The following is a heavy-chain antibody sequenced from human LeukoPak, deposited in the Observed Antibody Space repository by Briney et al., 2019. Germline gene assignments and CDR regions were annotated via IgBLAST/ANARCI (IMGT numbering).Heavy chain of an antibody. V-gene: IGHV3-30*04. CDR3: ARADNSKWHNFDY. J-gene: IGHJ4*02. Sequence: PGRSLRLSCAASEFTFSRFAMHWVRQAPGKGLEWVAVTSYDGNIKYYADSVRGRFTISRDNSKNTLYLQMNSLRLEDAAVYYCARADNSKWHNFDYWGQGTLVTVSS. CDR2: TSYDGNIK. D-gene: IGHD4-11*01. CDR1: EFTFSRFA.